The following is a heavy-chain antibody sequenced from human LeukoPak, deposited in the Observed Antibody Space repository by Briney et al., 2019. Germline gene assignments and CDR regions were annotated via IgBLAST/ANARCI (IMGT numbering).Heavy chain of an antibody. D-gene: IGHD1-26*01. CDR1: GYTFTSYD. Sequence: ASVKVSCKASGYTFTSYDINWVRQATGQGLEWMGWMNPNSGNTGYAQKFQGRVTMTRDTSTSTVYMELSSLRSEDTAVYYCARGWDDAFDIWGQGTMVTVSS. J-gene: IGHJ3*02. CDR3: ARGWDDAFDI. CDR2: MNPNSGNT. V-gene: IGHV1-8*01.